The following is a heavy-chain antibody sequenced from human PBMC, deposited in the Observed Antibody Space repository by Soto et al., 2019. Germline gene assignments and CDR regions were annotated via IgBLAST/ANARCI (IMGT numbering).Heavy chain of an antibody. Sequence: VQLVESGGGVVQPGRSLRLSCAASGFTFSSYGMHWVRQAPGKGLEWVAVIWYDGSNKYYADSVKGRFTISRDNSKNTLYLQMNSLRAEDTAVYYCARDLDGVGNWFDPWGQGTLVTVSS. D-gene: IGHD3-3*01. V-gene: IGHV3-33*01. CDR1: GFTFSSYG. CDR2: IWYDGSNK. CDR3: ARDLDGVGNWFDP. J-gene: IGHJ5*02.